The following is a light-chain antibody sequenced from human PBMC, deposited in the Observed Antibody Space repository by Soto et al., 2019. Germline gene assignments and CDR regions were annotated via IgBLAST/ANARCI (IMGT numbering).Light chain of an antibody. CDR1: QSVLFSSNNQNY. Sequence: DIVMTQSPDSLAVSLGERATINCKSSQSVLFSSNNQNYVAWYQHKAGQPPKLLIYWASTRESGVPDRFSGSESGTDFTLTISSLQAEDVAVYYCQQYWRSPYTFGQGTKVDLK. J-gene: IGKJ2*01. V-gene: IGKV4-1*01. CDR3: QQYWRSPYT. CDR2: WAS.